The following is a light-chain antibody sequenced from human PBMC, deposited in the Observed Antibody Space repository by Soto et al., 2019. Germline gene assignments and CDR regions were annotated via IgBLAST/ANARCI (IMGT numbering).Light chain of an antibody. CDR2: AAS. V-gene: IGKV3-15*01. CDR1: QRVSSH. J-gene: IGKJ2*01. Sequence: EIVMTQSPATLSVSPGEGATLSCRANQRVSSHLAWYQHKPGQAPRLLIHAASTRAPGIPARFSGSGSGTDFTLTISSLQSEDFAVYYCQQYQTWPFPFGQGTKLEIK. CDR3: QQYQTWPFP.